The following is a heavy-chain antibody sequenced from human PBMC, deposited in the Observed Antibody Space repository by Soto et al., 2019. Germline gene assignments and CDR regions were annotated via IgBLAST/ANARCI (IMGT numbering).Heavy chain of an antibody. Sequence: ASVKVSCKASGYSFSSFGISWVRQAPGQGLEWLGWISGYNGATNYAQRVQGRVALTTDTSTSTAYMELRNLKSDDTAVYFCARRTRWNDGGYYAYDMHVWGQGTTLTVSS. CDR1: GYSFSSFG. CDR2: ISGYNGAT. D-gene: IGHD1-1*01. CDR3: ARRTRWNDGGYYAYDMHV. V-gene: IGHV1-18*01. J-gene: IGHJ6*02.